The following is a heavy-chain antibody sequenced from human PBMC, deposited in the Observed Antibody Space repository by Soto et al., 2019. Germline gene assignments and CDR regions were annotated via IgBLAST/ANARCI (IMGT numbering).Heavy chain of an antibody. J-gene: IGHJ4*02. CDR2: INPNSGGT. CDR1: GYTFTGYY. V-gene: IGHV1-2*02. D-gene: IGHD6-6*01. Sequence: ASVKVSCKASGYTFTGYYMHWVRQAPGQGLEWMGWINPNSGGTNYAQKFQGRVTMTRDTSISTAYMELSRLRSDDTAVYYCARATRRGSSDFDYWGQGTLVTVSS. CDR3: ARATRRGSSDFDY.